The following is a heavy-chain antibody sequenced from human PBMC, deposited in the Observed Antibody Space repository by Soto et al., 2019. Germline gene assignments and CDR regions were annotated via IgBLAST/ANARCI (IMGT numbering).Heavy chain of an antibody. CDR3: AREWSLSVAAPGP. D-gene: IGHD6-19*01. CDR2: ISNDGSHK. V-gene: IGHV3-30-3*01. Sequence: QVQLVESGGGVVQPGRSLRLSCAASGFTFSSYTMHWVREAPGKGLEWVAVISNDGSHKDYADSVKGRFTISRDNSKTTLNLQMNSLRVEATAIYYCAREWSLSVAAPGPWGQGTLVTVSS. J-gene: IGHJ5*02. CDR1: GFTFSSYT.